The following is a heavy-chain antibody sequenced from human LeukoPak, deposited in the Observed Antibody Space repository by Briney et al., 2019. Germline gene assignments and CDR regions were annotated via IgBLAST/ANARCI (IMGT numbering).Heavy chain of an antibody. CDR2: INPNSGGT. Sequence: ASVTVSCKASGYTFTRYYMHWVRQAPGQGLEWMGWINPNSGGTNYAQKFQGRVTMTRDTSISTAYMELSRLRSDDTAVYYCARVGETNLMERTGDFDYWGQGTLVTVSS. CDR1: GYTFTRYY. D-gene: IGHD7-27*01. J-gene: IGHJ4*02. V-gene: IGHV1-2*02. CDR3: ARVGETNLMERTGDFDY.